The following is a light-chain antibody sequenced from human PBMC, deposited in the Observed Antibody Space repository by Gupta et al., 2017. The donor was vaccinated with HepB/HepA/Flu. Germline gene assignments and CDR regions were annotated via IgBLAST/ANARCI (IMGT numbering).Light chain of an antibody. V-gene: IGKV1-39*01. CDR2: AAS. CDR1: QSIARY. J-gene: IGKJ1*01. CDR3: QQTDGIPWT. Sequence: DIQMTQSPSSLSASGGDRVTITCRASQSIARYVNWYQQKPVKAPKLLIYAASRLQGGVPSRFSGSGSGTDFSLTISMRQPEEFAAYYCQQTDGIPWTFGLGTKVEIK.